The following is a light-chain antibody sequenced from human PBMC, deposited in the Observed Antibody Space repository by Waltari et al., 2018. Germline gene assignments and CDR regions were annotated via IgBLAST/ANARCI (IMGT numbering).Light chain of an antibody. CDR1: SSHIGREI. CDR3: AAWDDSLNGVV. CDR2: NNN. J-gene: IGLJ2*01. V-gene: IGLV1-44*01. Sequence: QSVLTQSPSASGPSGQRVTISCSGSSSHIGREIVNGYRHLPGTAPKLLIYNNNQRPSGVPDRFSGSKSGTSASLAISGLQSEDEADYYCAAWDDSLNGVVFGGGTKLSVL.